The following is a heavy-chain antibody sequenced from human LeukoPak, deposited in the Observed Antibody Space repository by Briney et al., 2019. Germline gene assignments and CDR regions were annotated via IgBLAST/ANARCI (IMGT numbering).Heavy chain of an antibody. Sequence: SETLSLTCTVSGGSISSYYWSWIRQPPGKGLEWIGYIYYSGSTNYNPSLKSRVTISVDTFKNQFSLKLSSVTAADTAVYYCARAYYDILTGPIDAFDIWGQGTMVTVSS. CDR1: GGSISSYY. J-gene: IGHJ3*02. CDR2: IYYSGST. CDR3: ARAYYDILTGPIDAFDI. D-gene: IGHD3-9*01. V-gene: IGHV4-59*01.